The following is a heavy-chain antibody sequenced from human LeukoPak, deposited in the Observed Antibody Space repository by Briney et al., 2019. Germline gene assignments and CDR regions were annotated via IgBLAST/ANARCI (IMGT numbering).Heavy chain of an antibody. D-gene: IGHD2-21*02. CDR2: ISGSGDST. CDR1: GFTLRSYV. V-gene: IGHV3-23*01. CDR3: AKDRLLNCRGDCYIDY. J-gene: IGHJ4*02. Sequence: GGSLRLSCVASGFTLRSYVMNWVRQTPGKGLEWVSSISGSGDSTFYADSVKGRFSISRDNSKNTLYLQVNGLRTEDTAVYYCAKDRLLNCRGDCYIDYWGQGTVVTVSS.